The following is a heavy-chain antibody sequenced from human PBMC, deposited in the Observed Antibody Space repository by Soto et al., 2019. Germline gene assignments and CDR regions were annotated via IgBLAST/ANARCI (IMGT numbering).Heavy chain of an antibody. V-gene: IGHV3-23*01. D-gene: IGHD3-22*01. CDR1: GFTFTNYV. Sequence: PGGSLRLSCVASGFTFTNYVMAWVRQAPGKGLEWVSSILGSGSTTYYADSVRGRFTISRDNSKNMVYLQMGSLRAEDTAVYFCASYIIGYVPPYWGQGTLVTVSS. J-gene: IGHJ4*02. CDR2: ILGSGSTT. CDR3: ASYIIGYVPPY.